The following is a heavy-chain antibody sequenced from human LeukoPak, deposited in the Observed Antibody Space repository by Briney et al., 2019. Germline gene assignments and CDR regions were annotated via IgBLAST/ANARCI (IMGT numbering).Heavy chain of an antibody. J-gene: IGHJ6*03. CDR1: GYTLTSDG. CDR2: ISVDNGYT. Sequence: GASVKVSCKAPGYTLTSDGISWLRQAPGQGPEWMGWISVDNGYTNYAQNLQGRVTMTTDTSSNTAYMELRSLRTDDTAVYYCARMVAGHQGYFYYMDVWGIGTTIIVSS. D-gene: IGHD2-15*01. CDR3: ARMVAGHQGYFYYMDV. V-gene: IGHV1-18*01.